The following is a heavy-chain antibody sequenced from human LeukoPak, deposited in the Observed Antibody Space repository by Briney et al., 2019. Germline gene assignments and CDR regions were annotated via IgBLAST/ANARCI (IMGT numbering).Heavy chain of an antibody. CDR1: GFTFSNAW. CDR3: TTDLGATPRAPVDY. Sequence: PGGSLRLSCAASGFTFSNAWMSWVRQAPGKGLEWVGRIKSKTDGGTTDYAAPVKGRFTISRDDSKNTLYLQMNSLKTEDTAVYYCTTDLGATPRAPVDYWGQGTLVTVSS. D-gene: IGHD1-26*01. J-gene: IGHJ4*02. V-gene: IGHV3-15*01. CDR2: IKSKTDGGTT.